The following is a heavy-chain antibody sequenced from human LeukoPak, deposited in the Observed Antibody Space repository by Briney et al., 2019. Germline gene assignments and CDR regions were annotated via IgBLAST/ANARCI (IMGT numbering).Heavy chain of an antibody. CDR2: MYYTGST. D-gene: IGHD3-22*01. CDR3: ASSAYYYDSSGYDRSPFDY. J-gene: IGHJ4*02. CDR1: GGSISSHY. Sequence: SETLSLTCTVSGGSISSHYWSWIRQTPGKGLESVGYMYYTGSTNYNPSLKSRVTISLDTSKNQFSLKLSSVTAADTAVYYCASSAYYYDSSGYDRSPFDYWGQGTLVTVS. V-gene: IGHV4-59*11.